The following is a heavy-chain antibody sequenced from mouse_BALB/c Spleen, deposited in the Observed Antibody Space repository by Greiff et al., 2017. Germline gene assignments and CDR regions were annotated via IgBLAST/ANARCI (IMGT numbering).Heavy chain of an antibody. J-gene: IGHJ4*01. V-gene: IGHV5-4*02. CDR2: ISDGGSYT. D-gene: IGHD3-2*01. Sequence: EVMLVESGGGLVKPGGSLKLSCAASGFTFSDYYMYWVRQTPEKRLEWVATISDGGSYTYYPDSVKGRFTISRDNAKNTLYLQMSSLKSEDTAMYYCARQDSSGYAMDYWGQGTSVTVSS. CDR3: ARQDSSGYAMDY. CDR1: GFTFSDYY.